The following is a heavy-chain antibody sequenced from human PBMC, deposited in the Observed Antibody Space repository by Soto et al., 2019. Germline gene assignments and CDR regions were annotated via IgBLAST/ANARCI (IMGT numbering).Heavy chain of an antibody. CDR3: AKEATNINNFHY. CDR1: GFTFDNFE. J-gene: IGHJ4*02. V-gene: IGHV3-48*03. Sequence: QPGGSLRLSCAASGFTFDNFEMNWVRQAPGKGLEWLSYISSSGSSIYYADSVRGRFSVSRDSARQSLYLQMNSLRAEDTAVYYCAKEATNINNFHYWGQGALVTVSS. CDR2: ISSSGSSI. D-gene: IGHD1-26*01.